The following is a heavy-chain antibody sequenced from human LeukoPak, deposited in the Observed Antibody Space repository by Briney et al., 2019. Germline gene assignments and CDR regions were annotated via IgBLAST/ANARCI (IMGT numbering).Heavy chain of an antibody. Sequence: PGGSLRLSCAASGFTFDDYTMHWVRQAPGKGLEWVSLITWDGGRTYYADSVRGRFTISRDNNKNSLYLQMNSLRTEDTAVYYCAREGRAYRYSSSWYPAPSWFDPWGQGTLVTVSS. V-gene: IGHV3-43*01. CDR1: GFTFDDYT. D-gene: IGHD6-13*01. J-gene: IGHJ5*02. CDR2: ITWDGGRT. CDR3: AREGRAYRYSSSWYPAPSWFDP.